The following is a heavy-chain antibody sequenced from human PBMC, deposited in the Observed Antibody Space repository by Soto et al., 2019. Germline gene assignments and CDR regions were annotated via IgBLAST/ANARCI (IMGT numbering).Heavy chain of an antibody. CDR2: IIPIFGTA. Sequence: GASVKVSCKASGGTFSSYAISWVRQAPGQGLEWMGGIIPIFGTANYAQKFQGRVTITADESTSTAYMELSSLRSEDTAVYYCARHPGDVWSGPDFDYWGQGTQGTVSS. CDR1: GGTFSSYA. V-gene: IGHV1-69*13. D-gene: IGHD3-3*01. CDR3: ARHPGDVWSGPDFDY. J-gene: IGHJ4*02.